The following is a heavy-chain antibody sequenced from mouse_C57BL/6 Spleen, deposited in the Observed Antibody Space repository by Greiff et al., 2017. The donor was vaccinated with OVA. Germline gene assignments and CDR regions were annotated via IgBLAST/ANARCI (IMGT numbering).Heavy chain of an antibody. V-gene: IGHV3-6*01. J-gene: IGHJ2*01. CDR2: ISYDGSN. CDR1: GYSTTSGYY. Sequence: ESGPGLVKPSQSLSLTCSVTGYSTTSGYYWNWIRQFPGNKLEWMGYISYDGSNNYNPSLKNRISITRDTSKNQFFLKLNSVTTEDTATYYCARDYYGSSGYFDYWGQGTTLTVSS. D-gene: IGHD1-1*01. CDR3: ARDYYGSSGYFDY.